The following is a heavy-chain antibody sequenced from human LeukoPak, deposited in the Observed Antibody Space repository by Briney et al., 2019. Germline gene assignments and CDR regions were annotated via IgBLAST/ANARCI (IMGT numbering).Heavy chain of an antibody. CDR1: GFTVSSNY. Sequence: PGGSLRLSCAASGFTVSSNYMNWVRQAPGKGLEWVSHISRSSSSKYYADSVKGRFTISRDNAKNSLYLQMNSLRAEDTAVYYCARDFTIAAAGADYWGQGTLVTVSS. CDR3: ARDFTIAAAGADY. J-gene: IGHJ4*02. D-gene: IGHD6-13*01. CDR2: ISRSSSSK. V-gene: IGHV3-48*04.